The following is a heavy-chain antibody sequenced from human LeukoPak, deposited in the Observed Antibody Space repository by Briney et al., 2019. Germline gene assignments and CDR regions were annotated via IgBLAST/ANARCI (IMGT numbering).Heavy chain of an antibody. D-gene: IGHD4-17*01. V-gene: IGHV4-31*03. CDR2: IYYSGST. J-gene: IGHJ5*02. CDR3: ARGTEHDYGDYGWFDP. Sequence: PSETLSLTCTVPGGSISSGGYYWSWIRQHPGKGLEWIGYIYYSGSTYYNPSLKSRVTISVDTSKNQFSLKLSSVTAADTAVYYCARGTEHDYGDYGWFDPWGQGTLVTVSS. CDR1: GGSISSGGYY.